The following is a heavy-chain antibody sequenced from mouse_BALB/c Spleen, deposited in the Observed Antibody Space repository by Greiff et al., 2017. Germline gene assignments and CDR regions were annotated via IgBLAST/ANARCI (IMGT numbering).Heavy chain of an antibody. CDR3: TRDLTGPFAY. Sequence: VKLMESGAELVKPGASVKLSCKASGYTFTSYYMYWVKQRPGQGLEWIGEINPSNGGTNFNEKFKSKATLTVDKSSSTAYMQLSSLTSEDSAVYYCTRDLTGPFAYWGQGTLVTVSA. V-gene: IGHV1S81*02. J-gene: IGHJ3*01. CDR2: INPSNGGT. CDR1: GYTFTSYY. D-gene: IGHD2-13*01.